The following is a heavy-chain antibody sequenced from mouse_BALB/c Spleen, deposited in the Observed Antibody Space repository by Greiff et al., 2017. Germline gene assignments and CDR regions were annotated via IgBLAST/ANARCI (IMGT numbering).Heavy chain of an antibody. J-gene: IGHJ3*01. CDR3: ARDYYGYLAY. CDR1: GYTFTSYW. Sequence: QVQLKESGAELARPGASVKLSCKASGYTFTSYWMQWVKQRPGQGLEWIGAIYPGDGDTRYTQKFKGKATLTADKSSSTAYMQLSSLASEDSAVYYCARDYYGYLAYWGQGTLVTVSA. V-gene: IGHV1-87*01. CDR2: IYPGDGDT. D-gene: IGHD1-2*01.